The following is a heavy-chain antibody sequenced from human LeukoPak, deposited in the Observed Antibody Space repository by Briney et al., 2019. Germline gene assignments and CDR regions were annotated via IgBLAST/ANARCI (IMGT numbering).Heavy chain of an antibody. D-gene: IGHD5-12*01. J-gene: IGHJ1*01. CDR3: ARDYEEYFQH. CDR2: IYSGGST. Sequence: GGSLRLSCAASGFTVSSHYMSWVRQAPGKGLEWVSVIYSGGSTYYADSVKGRFTISRDNSKNTLYLQMNSLRAEDTAVYYCARDYEEYFQHWGQGTLVTVSS. V-gene: IGHV3-66*01. CDR1: GFTVSSHY.